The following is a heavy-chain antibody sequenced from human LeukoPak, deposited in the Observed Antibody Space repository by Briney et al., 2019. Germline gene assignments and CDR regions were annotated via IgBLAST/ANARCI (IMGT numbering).Heavy chain of an antibody. V-gene: IGHV4-39*01. CDR3: ARHEIVSSVLRFLEWSTNWFDP. CDR1: GGSISSSSYY. J-gene: IGHJ5*02. D-gene: IGHD3-3*01. CDR2: IYYSGST. Sequence: SETLSLTCTVSGGSISSSSYYWGWIRQPPGKGLEWIGSIYYSGSTYYNPSLKSRVTISVDTSKNQFSLKLSSVTAADTAVYYCARHEIVSSVLRFLEWSTNWFDPRGQGTLVTVSP.